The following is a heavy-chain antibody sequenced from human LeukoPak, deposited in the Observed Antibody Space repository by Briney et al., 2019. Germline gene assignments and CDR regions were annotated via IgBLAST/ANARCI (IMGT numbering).Heavy chain of an antibody. V-gene: IGHV1-18*01. CDR3: TRGLQENLAWLTAFSAFDI. Sequence: ASVKVSCKASGYTFTSYGISWVRQAPGQGLEWMGWISAYNGNTNYAQKVQGRVTMTTDTSTSTAYMELRSLRSDDTAVYYCTRGLQENLAWLTAFSAFDIWGQGTMVTVSS. CDR2: ISAYNGNT. CDR1: GYTFTSYG. J-gene: IGHJ3*02. D-gene: IGHD6-19*01.